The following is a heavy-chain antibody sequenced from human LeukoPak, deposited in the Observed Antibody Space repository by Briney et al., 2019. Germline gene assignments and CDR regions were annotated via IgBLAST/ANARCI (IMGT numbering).Heavy chain of an antibody. Sequence: SETLSLTCTVSGASISSYYWSWIRQPPGKGLEWIGYIYYTGSTNYNPSLKSRVTISLDTSKNQFSLKLSSVTAADTAVYYCARVRRVGATPFDYWGQGTLVTVSS. CDR1: GASISSYY. V-gene: IGHV4-59*08. CDR2: IYYTGST. J-gene: IGHJ4*02. D-gene: IGHD1-26*01. CDR3: ARVRRVGATPFDY.